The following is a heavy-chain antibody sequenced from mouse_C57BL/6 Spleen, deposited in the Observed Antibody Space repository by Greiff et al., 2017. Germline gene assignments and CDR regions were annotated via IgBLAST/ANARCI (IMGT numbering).Heavy chain of an antibody. Sequence: QVQLQQPGTELVKPGASVKLSCQASGYTFTSYWMHWVKQRPGQGLEWIGNINPSNGGTNYNEKFKSKATMTVDKSSSTADMQLSSLTSEDAAVYYCARYGNYGGFDYWGQGTTLTVSS. CDR3: ARYGNYGGFDY. V-gene: IGHV1-53*01. J-gene: IGHJ2*01. CDR1: GYTFTSYW. CDR2: INPSNGGT. D-gene: IGHD2-1*01.